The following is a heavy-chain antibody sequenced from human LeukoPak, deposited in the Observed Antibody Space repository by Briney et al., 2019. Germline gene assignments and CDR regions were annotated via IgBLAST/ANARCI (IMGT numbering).Heavy chain of an antibody. CDR2: INHSGST. CDR1: GGSFSGYY. Sequence: PSETLSLTCAVYGGSFSGYYWSWIRQPPGKGLEWIGEINHSGSTYYNPSLKSRVTILVDTSKNQFSLKLSSVTAADTAVYYCASYSSGWYVYYFDYWGQGTLVTVSS. J-gene: IGHJ4*02. CDR3: ASYSSGWYVYYFDY. V-gene: IGHV4-34*01. D-gene: IGHD6-19*01.